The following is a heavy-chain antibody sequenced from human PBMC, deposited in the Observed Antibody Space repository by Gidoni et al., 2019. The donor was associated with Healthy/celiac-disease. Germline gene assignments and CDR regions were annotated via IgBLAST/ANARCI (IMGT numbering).Heavy chain of an antibody. J-gene: IGHJ3*02. V-gene: IGHV1-69*06. CDR1: GGTFSSYA. CDR3: ARVDGDGYNYRAAFDI. CDR2: IIPIFGTA. D-gene: IGHD5-12*01. Sequence: QVQLVQSGAEVKKPGSSVKVSCKASGGTFSSYAISWVRPAPGQGLEWMGGIIPIFGTANYAQKFQGRVTITADKSTSTAYMELSSLRSEDTAVYYCARVDGDGYNYRAAFDIWGQGTMVTVSS.